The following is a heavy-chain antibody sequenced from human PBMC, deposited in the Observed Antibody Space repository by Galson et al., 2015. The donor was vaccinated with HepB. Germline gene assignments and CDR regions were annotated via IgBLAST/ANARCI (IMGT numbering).Heavy chain of an antibody. D-gene: IGHD6-13*01. Sequence: SVKVSCKASGYTFTGYYMHWVRQAPGQGLEWMGRINPNSGGTNYAQKFQGRVTMTRDTSISTAYMELSRLRSDDTAVYYCARETDLAAAGHYYYYGMDVWDQGTTVTVSS. CDR1: GYTFTGYY. CDR2: INPNSGGT. J-gene: IGHJ6*02. V-gene: IGHV1-2*06. CDR3: ARETDLAAAGHYYYYGMDV.